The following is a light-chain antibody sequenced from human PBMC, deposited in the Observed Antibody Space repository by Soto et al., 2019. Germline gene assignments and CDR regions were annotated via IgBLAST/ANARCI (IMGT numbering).Light chain of an antibody. CDR2: EVR. Sequence: QSALTQPASVSGSPGQSSTISCTGTTSDVGGYNSVSWYQQRPGKAPKLIIYEVRRRPSGVSNRFSGSMAANTASLTISGLQTEDEADYYCCSFTTTTSYVFGTGTKVTVL. CDR3: CSFTTTTSYV. J-gene: IGLJ1*01. V-gene: IGLV2-14*03. CDR1: TSDVGGYNS.